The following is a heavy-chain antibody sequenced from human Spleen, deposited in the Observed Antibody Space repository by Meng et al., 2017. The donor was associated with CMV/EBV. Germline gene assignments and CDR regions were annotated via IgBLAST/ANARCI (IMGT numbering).Heavy chain of an antibody. D-gene: IGHD5-24*01. CDR2: ISGYSGKT. CDR1: GYVFLSYG. V-gene: IGHV1-18*01. Sequence: ASVKVSCKSSGYVFLSYGVSWVRQAPGQGLEWLGWISGYSGKTNYAQRFQGRVTMTTDTSTSTAYMGLRSLRSDDTAVYYCARERGGDGYNYNYYAYYNLDVWGQGTTVTVSS. CDR3: ARERGGDGYNYNYYAYYNLDV. J-gene: IGHJ6*03.